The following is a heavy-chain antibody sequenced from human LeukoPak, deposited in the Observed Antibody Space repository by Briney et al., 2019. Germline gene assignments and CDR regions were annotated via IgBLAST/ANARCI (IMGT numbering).Heavy chain of an antibody. Sequence: PRGSLRLSCADSGFTFSISGMHWGRQALGKGLEWVAVISYDGSNTYYADSVKGRFTISRDNSKNTLYLQMSSLRAEDRAVYYCAKDRIVVVPAAPYGMDVWGQGTTVTVSS. CDR1: GFTFSISG. D-gene: IGHD2-2*01. J-gene: IGHJ6*02. CDR3: AKDRIVVVPAAPYGMDV. V-gene: IGHV3-30*18. CDR2: ISYDGSNT.